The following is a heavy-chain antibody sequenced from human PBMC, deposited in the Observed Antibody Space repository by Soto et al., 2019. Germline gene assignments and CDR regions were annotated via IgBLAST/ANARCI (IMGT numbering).Heavy chain of an antibody. CDR3: ARVPRDSSGYYYGTPH. J-gene: IGHJ4*02. Sequence: PGVSLRLSCAAPGFTFSSYSMNWVRQAPGKGLEWVSSISSSSSYIYYADSVKGRFTISRDNAKNSLYLQMNSLRAEDTAVYYCARVPRDSSGYYYGTPHWGQGTLVTVS. V-gene: IGHV3-21*01. D-gene: IGHD3-22*01. CDR2: ISSSSSYI. CDR1: GFTFSSYS.